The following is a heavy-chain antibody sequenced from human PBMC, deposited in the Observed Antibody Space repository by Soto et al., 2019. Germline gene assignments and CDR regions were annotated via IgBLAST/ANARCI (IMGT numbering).Heavy chain of an antibody. Sequence: ASVKVSCKASGYTFTGYYMHWVRQAPGQGLEWMGWINPNSGGTNYAQKFQGRVTMTRDTSISTAYMELSRLRSDDTAVYYCARSTSYYDSSGYFDYWGQGTLVTVSS. CDR1: GYTFTGYY. D-gene: IGHD3-22*01. CDR3: ARSTSYYDSSGYFDY. CDR2: INPNSGGT. J-gene: IGHJ4*02. V-gene: IGHV1-2*02.